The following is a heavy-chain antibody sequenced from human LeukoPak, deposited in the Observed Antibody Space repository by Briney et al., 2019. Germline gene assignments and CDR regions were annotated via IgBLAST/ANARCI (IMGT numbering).Heavy chain of an antibody. Sequence: GGSLRLSCAASGLTFSSYGMHWVRQAPGKGLEWVAVISYDGSKKNYVDSVKGRFTISRDNSKNTLYLQMNSLRAEDTAVYYCAKGGYYDILTGYHFDYWGQGTLATVSS. D-gene: IGHD3-9*01. CDR3: AKGGYYDILTGYHFDY. V-gene: IGHV3-30*18. CDR1: GLTFSSYG. CDR2: ISYDGSKK. J-gene: IGHJ4*02.